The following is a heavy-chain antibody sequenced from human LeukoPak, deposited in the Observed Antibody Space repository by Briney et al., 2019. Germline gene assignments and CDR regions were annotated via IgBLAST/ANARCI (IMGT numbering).Heavy chain of an antibody. Sequence: SSETLSLTCAVYGGSFSSYYWSWIRQPPGKGLEWIGYIYYSGSTNYNPSLKSRVTISVDTSKNQFSLKLSSVTAADTAVYYCARSRSYDYVWGSPQAPLYYFDYWGQGTLVTVSS. J-gene: IGHJ4*02. V-gene: IGHV4-59*08. CDR2: IYYSGST. CDR3: ARSRSYDYVWGSPQAPLYYFDY. D-gene: IGHD3-16*01. CDR1: GGSFSSYY.